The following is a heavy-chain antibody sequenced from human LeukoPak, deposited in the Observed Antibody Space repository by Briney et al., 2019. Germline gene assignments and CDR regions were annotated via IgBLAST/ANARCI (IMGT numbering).Heavy chain of an antibody. CDR2: ISGSGGST. V-gene: IGHV3-23*01. CDR1: GFTFSSYA. Sequence: AGGSLRLSCAASGFTFSSYAMSWVRQAPGKGLEWVSAISGSGGSTYYADSVKGRFTISRDNSKNTLYLQMNSLRAEDTAVYHCAKVPLGGWGWYYFDYWGQGTLVTVSS. J-gene: IGHJ4*02. D-gene: IGHD7-27*01. CDR3: AKVPLGGWGWYYFDY.